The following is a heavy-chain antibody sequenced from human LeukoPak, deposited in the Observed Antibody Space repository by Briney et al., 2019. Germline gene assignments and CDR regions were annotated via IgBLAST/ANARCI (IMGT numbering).Heavy chain of an antibody. CDR3: AREDVVLVDAVRYYYYYGMDV. V-gene: IGHV1-46*01. CDR2: INPSGGST. CDR1: GYNFISYY. D-gene: IGHD2-8*01. J-gene: IGHJ6*02. Sequence: ASVKVSCKASGYNFISYYMHWVRQAPGQGLEWMGVINPSGGSTSYAQKFQDRLTMTRDTSSSTVYMELSSQKSEDTAVYYCAREDVVLVDAVRYYYYYGMDVWGQGTTVTVSS.